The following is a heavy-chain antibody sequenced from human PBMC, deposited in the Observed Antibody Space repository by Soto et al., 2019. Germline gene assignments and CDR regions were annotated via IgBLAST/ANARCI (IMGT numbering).Heavy chain of an antibody. CDR3: ARDRRNYQLLYTSYYYGMDV. CDR1: GGSISSYY. D-gene: IGHD2-2*02. V-gene: IGHV4-59*01. CDR2: IYYSGST. Sequence: PXGTLSLTCTVSGGSISSYYWSGIRQPPGKGLEWIGYIYYSGSTNYNPSLKSRVTISVDTSKNQFSLKLSSVTAADTAVYYCARDRRNYQLLYTSYYYGMDVWGQGTTVTVSS. J-gene: IGHJ6*02.